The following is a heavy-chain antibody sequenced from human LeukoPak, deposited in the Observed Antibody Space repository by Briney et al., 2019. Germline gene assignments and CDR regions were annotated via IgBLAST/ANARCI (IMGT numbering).Heavy chain of an antibody. D-gene: IGHD6-25*01. Sequence: ASVKVSCKASGYTFTSYYMHWVRQAPGQGPEWMGIINPRGGSTDYAQKFQGRVAMTSDTSTSTVYMELNSLTSDDTAVYFCARVGISAATADYWGQGTLVTVSS. CDR3: ARVGISAATADY. CDR2: INPRGGST. J-gene: IGHJ4*02. V-gene: IGHV1-46*01. CDR1: GYTFTSYY.